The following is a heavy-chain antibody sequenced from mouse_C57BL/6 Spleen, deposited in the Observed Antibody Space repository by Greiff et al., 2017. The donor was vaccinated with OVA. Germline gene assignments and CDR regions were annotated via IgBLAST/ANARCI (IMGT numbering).Heavy chain of an antibody. CDR3: AIGRGPRGWNYFDY. V-gene: IGHV1-50*01. D-gene: IGHD3-3*01. Sequence: QVQLQQPGAELVKPGASVKLSCKASGYTFTSYWMQWVKQRPGQGLEWIGEIDPSDSYTNYNQKFKGKATLTVDTSTSTAYMQLSSLTSDDSAVYYCAIGRGPRGWNYFDYWGQGTTLTVSS. CDR1: GYTFTSYW. CDR2: IDPSDSYT. J-gene: IGHJ2*01.